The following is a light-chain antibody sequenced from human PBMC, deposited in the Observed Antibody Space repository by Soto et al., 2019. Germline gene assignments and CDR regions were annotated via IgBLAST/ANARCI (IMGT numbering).Light chain of an antibody. Sequence: PATLSVSPGETATLSCRASQSVNSNLAWYQQKPGQAPRLLISDASTRAAGLPARFSGSGSGTEFTLTISSLQSEDFAVYFCQQSNNWPKTFGQGTKVDIK. J-gene: IGKJ1*01. V-gene: IGKV3-15*01. CDR3: QQSNNWPKT. CDR1: QSVNSN. CDR2: DAS.